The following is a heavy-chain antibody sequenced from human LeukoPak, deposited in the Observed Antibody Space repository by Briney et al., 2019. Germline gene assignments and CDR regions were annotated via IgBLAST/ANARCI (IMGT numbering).Heavy chain of an antibody. Sequence: SETLSLTCTVSGGSISSSSYYWGWIRQPPGKGLEWIGSIYYSGSTYYNPSLKSRDTISVDTSKNQFSLKLSSVTAADTAVYYCARVNFLITMVRGVITETPLIYYMDVWGKGTTVTVSS. J-gene: IGHJ6*03. D-gene: IGHD3-10*01. CDR2: IYYSGST. CDR3: ARVNFLITMVRGVITETPLIYYMDV. V-gene: IGHV4-39*07. CDR1: GGSISSSSYY.